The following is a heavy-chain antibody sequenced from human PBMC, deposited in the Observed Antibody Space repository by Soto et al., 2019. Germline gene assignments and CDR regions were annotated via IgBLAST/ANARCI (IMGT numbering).Heavy chain of an antibody. CDR2: ITGTASST. D-gene: IGHD5-12*01. CDR3: AKGAEGYVVSSLDS. J-gene: IGHJ4*02. Sequence: EVQLLESGGGFVQPGGSLRLSCAASGFRFSDFAMTWVRQAPGRGLEWVSAITGTASSTYYADSVKGRFMISRDNSKNPLYLQINSLRAEDTAIYYCAKGAEGYVVSSLDSWGQGTLVTVSS. V-gene: IGHV3-23*01. CDR1: GFRFSDFA.